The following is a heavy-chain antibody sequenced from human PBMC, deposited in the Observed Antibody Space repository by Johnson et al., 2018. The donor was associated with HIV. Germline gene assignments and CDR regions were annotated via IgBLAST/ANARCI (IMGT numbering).Heavy chain of an antibody. J-gene: IGHJ3*02. V-gene: IGHV3-15*01. CDR2: IKRKSEGETT. D-gene: IGHD1/OR15-1a*01. Sequence: MQLVESGGGVVQPGGSLRLSCAASGFTFSNVWMTWVRQAPGKGLEWVGRIKRKSEGETTDYAATVRGSFTISRDDTKNTLYLQMNSLKAEDTAVYYCVRDISGTLGDAFDIWGQGTMVTVSS. CDR1: GFTFSNVW. CDR3: VRDISGTLGDAFDI.